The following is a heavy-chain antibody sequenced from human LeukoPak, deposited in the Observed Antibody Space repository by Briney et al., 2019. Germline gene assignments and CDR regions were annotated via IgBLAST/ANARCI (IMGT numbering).Heavy chain of an antibody. V-gene: IGHV3-33*01. CDR3: ASETGRDAFDI. CDR2: IWYDGSNK. CDR1: GFTFSSYG. J-gene: IGHJ3*02. Sequence: QPGRSLRLSCAASGFTFSSYGMHWVRQAPGKGLEWVAVIWYDGSNKYYADSVKGRFTISRDNSKNTLYLQMNSLRAEDTAVYYCASETGRDAFDIWGQGTMVTVSS.